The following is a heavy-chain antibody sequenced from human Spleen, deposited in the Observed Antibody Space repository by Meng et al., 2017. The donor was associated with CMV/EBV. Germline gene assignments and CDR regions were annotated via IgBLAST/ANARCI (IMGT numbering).Heavy chain of an antibody. J-gene: IGHJ4*02. Sequence: FTYTSDWMTWVRQAPGKGLECVANRNQDGNKRNYADSVRGRFTVSRDNAKNTLYLEMNSLRGEDTAFYYCERDLTYFASGTYYDRHDSWGQGTLVTVSS. CDR3: ERDLTYFASGTYYDRHDS. CDR2: RNQDGNKR. CDR1: FTYTSDW. V-gene: IGHV3-7*01. D-gene: IGHD3-10*01.